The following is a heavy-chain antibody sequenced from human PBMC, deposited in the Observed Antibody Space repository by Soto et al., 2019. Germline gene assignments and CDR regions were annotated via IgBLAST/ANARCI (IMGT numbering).Heavy chain of an antibody. Sequence: QVQLVESGGGVVQPGRSLRLSCVASGFTFSNSPIHWVRQAPGKGLEWVSVMSYDGSRQYYADSVMGRFTISRDSSKNTLYLQMNSVRVEDTAMYYCAREEYSAHYFDYWGQGTLVTVSS. J-gene: IGHJ4*02. D-gene: IGHD5-18*01. CDR3: AREEYSAHYFDY. V-gene: IGHV3-30-3*01. CDR1: GFTFSNSP. CDR2: MSYDGSRQ.